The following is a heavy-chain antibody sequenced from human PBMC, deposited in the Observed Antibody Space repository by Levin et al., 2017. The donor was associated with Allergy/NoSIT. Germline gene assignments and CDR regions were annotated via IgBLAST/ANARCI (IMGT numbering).Heavy chain of an antibody. CDR1: GFTFSSYS. CDR2: ISSSSSTI. D-gene: IGHD3-3*01. Sequence: GGSLRLSCAASGFTFSSYSMNWVRQAPGKGLEWVSYISSSSSTIYYADSVKGRFTISRDNAKNSLYLQMNSLRDEDTAVYYCAREQELYYDFWSGYYYFDYWGQGTLVTVSS. V-gene: IGHV3-48*02. J-gene: IGHJ4*02. CDR3: AREQELYYDFWSGYYYFDY.